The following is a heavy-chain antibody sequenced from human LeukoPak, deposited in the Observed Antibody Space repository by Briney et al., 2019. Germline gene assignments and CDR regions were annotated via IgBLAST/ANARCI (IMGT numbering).Heavy chain of an antibody. D-gene: IGHD5-18*01. J-gene: IGHJ5*02. Sequence: SETLSLTCTVSAGSTSSSDYYWGWIRQPPGKGLEWTGNIYYTGTTYYNPSLKSRVTISVDTSKNQFSLKLSSVTAADTAVYYCASEYRPASINWFDPWGQGTLVTVSS. CDR3: ASEYRPASINWFDP. V-gene: IGHV4-39*07. CDR1: AGSTSSSDYY. CDR2: IYYTGTT.